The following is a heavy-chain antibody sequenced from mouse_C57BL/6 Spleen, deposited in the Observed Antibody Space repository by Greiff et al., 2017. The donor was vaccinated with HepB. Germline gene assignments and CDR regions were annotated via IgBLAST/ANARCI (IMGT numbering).Heavy chain of an antibody. CDR3: ARSSYGSSPSYAMDY. J-gene: IGHJ4*01. V-gene: IGHV1-82*01. D-gene: IGHD1-1*01. CDR1: GYAFSSSW. Sequence: QVQLKESGPELVKPGASVKISCKASGYAFSSSWMNWVKQRPGKGLEWIGRIYPGDGDTNYNGKFKGKATLTADRSSSTAYMQLSSLTSEDSAVYFGARSSYGSSPSYAMDYWGQGTSVTVSS. CDR2: IYPGDGDT.